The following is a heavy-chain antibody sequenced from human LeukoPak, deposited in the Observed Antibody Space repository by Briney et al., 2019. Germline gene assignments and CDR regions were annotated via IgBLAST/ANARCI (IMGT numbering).Heavy chain of an antibody. CDR3: ARQGVRAYAFDI. J-gene: IGHJ3*02. D-gene: IGHD1-1*01. Sequence: SETLSLTCTVSGVSISSSSYYWGWIRQPPGKGLEWIGSIYYSGSTYYNPSLKSRVTISVDTSKNQFSLKLSSVTAADTAVYYCARQGVRAYAFDIWGQGTMVTVSS. V-gene: IGHV4-39*01. CDR1: GVSISSSSYY. CDR2: IYYSGST.